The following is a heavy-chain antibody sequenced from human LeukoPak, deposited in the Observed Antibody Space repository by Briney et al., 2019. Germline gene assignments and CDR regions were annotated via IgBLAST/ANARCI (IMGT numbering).Heavy chain of an antibody. CDR3: ARDNYDSGGYSHFYYYYGVDV. CDR1: GGTFNNYG. Sequence: GRSLRLSCADSGGTFNNYGMHWVRQAPGKGLEWVAVISYDGNNEYYADSVKGRFTISRDNSKNTLYLQMNSLRAEDTAVYYCARDNYDSGGYSHFYYYYGVDVWGQGTTVTVSS. CDR2: ISYDGNNE. V-gene: IGHV3-30*03. J-gene: IGHJ6*02. D-gene: IGHD3-22*01.